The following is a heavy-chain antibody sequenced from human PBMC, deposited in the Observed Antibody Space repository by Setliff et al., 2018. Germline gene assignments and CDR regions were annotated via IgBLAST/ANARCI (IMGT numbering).Heavy chain of an antibody. CDR3: ARVKAPALYYYMDV. D-gene: IGHD3-16*02. Sequence: SVKVSCKASGYTFTGHYMHWVRQAPGQGLEWMGRINPNSGGTNYAQKFQGRVTMTRDTSISTAYMELSRLRSDDTAVYYCARVKAPALYYYMDVWGKGTTVTVSS. J-gene: IGHJ6*03. CDR2: INPNSGGT. CDR1: GYTFTGHY. V-gene: IGHV1-2*06.